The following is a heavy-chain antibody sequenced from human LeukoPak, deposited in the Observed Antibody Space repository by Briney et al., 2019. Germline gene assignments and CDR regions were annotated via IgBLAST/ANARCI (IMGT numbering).Heavy chain of an antibody. D-gene: IGHD4-11*01. CDR3: ASLLMTTVTLG. Sequence: PSETLSLTCAVYGGSFSGYYWSWIRQPPGKGLEWIGEINHSGSTNYNPSLKSRVTISVDTSKNQFSLKLSSMTAADTAVYYCASLLMTTVTLGWGQGTLVTVSS. CDR2: INHSGST. CDR1: GGSFSGYY. J-gene: IGHJ4*02. V-gene: IGHV4-34*01.